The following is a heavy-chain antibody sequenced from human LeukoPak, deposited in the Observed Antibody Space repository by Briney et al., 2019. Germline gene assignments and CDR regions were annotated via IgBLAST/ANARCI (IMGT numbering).Heavy chain of an antibody. V-gene: IGHV3-23*01. Sequence: GETLRLSCAASGFTFSSYAMSWVRQAPRKGLEWVSVVNCSGSSTDYADSVKGRFTISRDNSKNTLYLQMSSLSAEDTAVYYCAKMNVLTGYYTPNFDFWGQGTLVTVS. J-gene: IGHJ4*02. CDR3: AKMNVLTGYYTPNFDF. CDR1: GFTFSSYA. CDR2: VNCSGSST. D-gene: IGHD3-9*01.